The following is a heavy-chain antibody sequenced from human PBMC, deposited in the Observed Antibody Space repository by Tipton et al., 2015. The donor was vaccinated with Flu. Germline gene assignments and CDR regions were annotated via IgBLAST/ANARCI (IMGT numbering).Heavy chain of an antibody. CDR1: GGSISSYY. Sequence: LSLTCTVSGGSISSYYWSWIRQPPGKGLEWIGYIYYSGSTNYNPSLKSRVTISVDTSKNQFSLKLSSVTAADTAVYYCATGSGWAHHDAFDIWGQGTMVTVSS. V-gene: IGHV4-59*01. D-gene: IGHD6-19*01. CDR2: IYYSGST. J-gene: IGHJ3*02. CDR3: ATGSGWAHHDAFDI.